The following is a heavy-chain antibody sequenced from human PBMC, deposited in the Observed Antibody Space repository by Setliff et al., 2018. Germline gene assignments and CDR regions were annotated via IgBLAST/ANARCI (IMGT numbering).Heavy chain of an antibody. D-gene: IGHD1-26*01. CDR3: GRHLGPWDPVDF. Sequence: SETLSLTCTVSGGSVNSGYDNWNWLRQPAGKGLEWIGHINRRGSTNFSPSLKSRVTISLDTSKNQVSLRLVSVTAADTAIYYCGRHLGPWDPVDFWGQGTLVTVSS. J-gene: IGHJ4*02. CDR2: INRRGST. CDR1: GGSVNSGYDN. V-gene: IGHV4-61*09.